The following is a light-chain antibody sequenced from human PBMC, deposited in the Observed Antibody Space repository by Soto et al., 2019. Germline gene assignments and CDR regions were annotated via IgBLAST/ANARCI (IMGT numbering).Light chain of an antibody. V-gene: IGLV2-23*01. CDR1: SSVGLNFDA. CDR2: EGN. CDR3: CSYLHTNTRV. Sequence: QSALTQAASVSGSPGQSVTISCTGTSSVGLNFDAVSWYQHRPGQAPKLIIYEGNKRPSGVSNRFSASRSDNMASLTVSGLQAEDEAHYYCCSYLHTNTRVFGGGTKLTVL. J-gene: IGLJ3*02.